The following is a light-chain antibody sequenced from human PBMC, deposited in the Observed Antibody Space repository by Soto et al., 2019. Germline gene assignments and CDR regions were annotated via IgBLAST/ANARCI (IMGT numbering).Light chain of an antibody. CDR2: ANS. CDR3: AAWDDNLNGWV. Sequence: QSVLTQPPSASGTPGQRVTISCSGGSSNVGSNSVNWYQRLPGTAPKLLIYANSHRPSGVPDRFSGSKSGTSASLAISGLQSEHEADYFCAAWDDNLNGWVFGGGTKVTVL. J-gene: IGLJ3*02. CDR1: SSNVGSNS. V-gene: IGLV1-44*01.